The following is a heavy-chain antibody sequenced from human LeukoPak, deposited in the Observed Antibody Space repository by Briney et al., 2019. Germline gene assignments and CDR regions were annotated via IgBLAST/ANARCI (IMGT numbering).Heavy chain of an antibody. Sequence: PSETLSLTCTVSGGSISSYYWSWIRQPPGKGLEWIGYIYYSGSTNYNPSLKSRVTISVDTSKNQFSLKLSSVTAADTAVYYCARAAAAGTWNWFDPWGQGTLVTVSS. CDR1: GGSISSYY. D-gene: IGHD6-13*01. J-gene: IGHJ5*02. CDR3: ARAAAAGTWNWFDP. V-gene: IGHV4-59*01. CDR2: IYYSGST.